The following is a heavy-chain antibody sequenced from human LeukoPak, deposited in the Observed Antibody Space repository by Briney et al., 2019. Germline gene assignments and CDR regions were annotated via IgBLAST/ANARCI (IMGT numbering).Heavy chain of an antibody. CDR1: GFTFSDYY. CDR2: ISSSGSTI. V-gene: IGHV3-11*01. J-gene: IGHJ3*02. Sequence: PGGSLRLSCAASGFTFSDYYMSWIRQAPGKGLKWVSYISSSGSTIYYADSVEGRFTISRDNAKNSLYLQMNSLRAEDTAVYCCASPAVRSAFDIWGQGTMVTVSS. D-gene: IGHD1-1*01. CDR3: ASPAVRSAFDI.